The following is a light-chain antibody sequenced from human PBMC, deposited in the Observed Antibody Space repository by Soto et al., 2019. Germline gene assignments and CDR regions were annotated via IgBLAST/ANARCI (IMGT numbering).Light chain of an antibody. V-gene: IGKV3-15*01. Sequence: EVVMTQSPATLSVSPGERATLSCRASQSVSSSLAWYQQKPGQAPRLLIYGASTRATGIPARFSGSGSGTEFTLTISSLQSEDFAVYYFQQYNIWPPLTFGGGTKVEIK. CDR2: GAS. J-gene: IGKJ4*01. CDR1: QSVSSS. CDR3: QQYNIWPPLT.